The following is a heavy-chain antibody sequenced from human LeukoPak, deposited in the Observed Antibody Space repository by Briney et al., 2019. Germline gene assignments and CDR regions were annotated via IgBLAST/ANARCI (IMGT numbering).Heavy chain of an antibody. J-gene: IGHJ6*02. D-gene: IGHD2-15*01. CDR1: GYTFTSYG. CDR3: AREPPYCSGGSCYYFNYYYYGMDV. Sequence: ASVKVSCKASGYTFTSYGISWVRQAPGQGLEWMGIINPSGGSTSYAQKFQGRVTMTRDTSTSTVYMELSSLRSEDTAVYYCAREPPYCSGGSCYYFNYYYYGMDVWGQGTTVTVSS. V-gene: IGHV1-46*01. CDR2: INPSGGST.